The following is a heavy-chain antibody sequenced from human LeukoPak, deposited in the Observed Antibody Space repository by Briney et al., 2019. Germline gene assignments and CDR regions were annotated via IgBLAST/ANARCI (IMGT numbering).Heavy chain of an antibody. Sequence: ASVKVSCKASGGTFSSYAISWVRQAPGQGPEWMGGIIPIFGTANYAQKFQGRVTITADESTSTAYMELSSLRSEDTAVYYCAREAGYCSGGSCYSRKVEAFDIWGQGTMVTVSS. D-gene: IGHD2-15*01. V-gene: IGHV1-69*13. J-gene: IGHJ3*02. CDR2: IIPIFGTA. CDR3: AREAGYCSGGSCYSRKVEAFDI. CDR1: GGTFSSYA.